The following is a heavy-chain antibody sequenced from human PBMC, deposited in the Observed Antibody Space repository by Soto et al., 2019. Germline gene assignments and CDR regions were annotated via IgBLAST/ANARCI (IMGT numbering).Heavy chain of an antibody. D-gene: IGHD3-16*01. CDR3: AHKGGGDRILDY. CDR2: IYWDDAK. CDR1: GFSLSTSGVG. V-gene: IGHV2-5*02. J-gene: IGHJ4*02. Sequence: QITLKESGPTLVKPTQTLTLTCTFSGFSLSTSGVGVGWIRQPPGKALEWVALIYWDDAKEYSPSLKSRLTNTKDTPKNQMAPNKTNLDPGDTAPYYCAHKGGGDRILDYWGQGTLVTVSS.